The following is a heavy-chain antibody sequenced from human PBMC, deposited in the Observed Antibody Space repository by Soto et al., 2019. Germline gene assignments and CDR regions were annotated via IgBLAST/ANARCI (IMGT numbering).Heavy chain of an antibody. CDR2: IYWDDDK. Sequence: QITLKESGPTLVKPTQTLTLTCTFSGFSLSISGVGVGWIRQPPGKALEWLALIYWDDDKRYSPSLKSRLTITKDNSNNQVVLTMTNMDPVDKATYYCAQISESYYSGSGSYFQDAFDIWGRGTMVTVSS. D-gene: IGHD3-10*01. J-gene: IGHJ3*02. CDR3: AQISESYYSGSGSYFQDAFDI. CDR1: GFSLSISGVG. V-gene: IGHV2-5*02.